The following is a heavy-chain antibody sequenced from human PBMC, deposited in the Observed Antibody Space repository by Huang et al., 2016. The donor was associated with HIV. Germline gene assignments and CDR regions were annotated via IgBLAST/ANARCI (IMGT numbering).Heavy chain of an antibody. CDR2: SYDSGNT. J-gene: IGHJ4*02. CDR1: GGAISSSNYY. CDR3: ANNFNTAAGQYSFEY. V-gene: IGHV4-39*01. Sequence: QLQLQEWGPRLVKPSETLSLTCTVAGGAISSSNYYWRWIRQPPGKGLEWIANSYDSGNTLYNPSLKSRVTISVDKSRNQVSLKLTSLTAAETAVYYCANNFNTAAGQYSFEYWGQGTLVTVSS. D-gene: IGHD6-13*01.